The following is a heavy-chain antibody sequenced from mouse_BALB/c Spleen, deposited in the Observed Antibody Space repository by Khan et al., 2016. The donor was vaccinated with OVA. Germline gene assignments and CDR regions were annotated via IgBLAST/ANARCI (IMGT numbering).Heavy chain of an antibody. CDR1: GYSITSDYA. Sequence: EVKLLESGPGLVKPSQSLSLTCTVTGYSITSDYAWNWIRQFPGNKLEWMGYISYSGNTKYNPYLKSRFSITRDTSKNQFFLQLNSVTIEDTATYYCARVYGGDFAYWGQGTTLTVSS. CDR2: ISYSGNT. D-gene: IGHD1-1*01. CDR3: ARVYGGDFAY. V-gene: IGHV3-2*02. J-gene: IGHJ2*01.